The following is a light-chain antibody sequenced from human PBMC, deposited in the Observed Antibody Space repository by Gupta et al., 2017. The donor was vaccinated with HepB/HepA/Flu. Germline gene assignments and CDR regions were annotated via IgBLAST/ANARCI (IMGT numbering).Light chain of an antibody. J-gene: IGKJ3*01. V-gene: IGKV1-39*01. Sequence: DIQMTQSPSSLSASVGDRVTITCRASQRISSYLNWYQQKPGKATKPLIYAASRVQSGVPSRFSGSGSGTDFTITISRLQREDFATYYCQHGYSTPFTFGHGTNVDIK. CDR2: AAS. CDR3: QHGYSTPFT. CDR1: QRISSY.